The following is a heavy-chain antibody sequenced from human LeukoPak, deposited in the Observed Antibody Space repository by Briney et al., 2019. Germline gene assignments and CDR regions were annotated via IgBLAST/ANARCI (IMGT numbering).Heavy chain of an antibody. CDR3: ARVMHDHGDYTSPNFVY. Sequence: GRCLSLSCAVSRFTLSSYWMRWVRQPPRRGREWGANTQQVGREEHYVDSVKGRSTITRDKAKKSLDMQMKSLRAEDTAVYYCARVMHDHGDYTSPNFVYWGQGTLVTVSS. D-gene: IGHD4-17*01. J-gene: IGHJ4*02. CDR1: RFTLSSYW. V-gene: IGHV3-7*03. CDR2: TQQVGREE.